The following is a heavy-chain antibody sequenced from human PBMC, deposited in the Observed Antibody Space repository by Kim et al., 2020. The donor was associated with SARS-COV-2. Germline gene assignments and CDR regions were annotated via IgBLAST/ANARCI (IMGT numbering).Heavy chain of an antibody. CDR3: TTDCCDARGYGKYYFDT. CDR2: IKSKAGGGTT. CDR1: GFNSAW. D-gene: IGHD3-22*01. V-gene: IGHV3-15*01. Sequence: GGSLRLSCAASGFNSAWMSWVRQAPGKGLEWVGRIKSKAGGGTTDYSASVKGRFTISRDDSKSTLYLQMNSLKTEDTAVYYCTTDCCDARGYGKYYFDTWGQGTLVAVSS. J-gene: IGHJ4*01.